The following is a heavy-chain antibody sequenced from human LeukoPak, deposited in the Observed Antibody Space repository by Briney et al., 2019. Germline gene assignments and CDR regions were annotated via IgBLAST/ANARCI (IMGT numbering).Heavy chain of an antibody. CDR1: GGTFSSYT. D-gene: IGHD1-26*01. V-gene: IGHV1-69*16. CDR2: IIPILGIA. J-gene: IGHJ6*03. CDR3: ARAWGAANYYYYMDV. Sequence: VASVKVSCKASGGTFSSYTISWVRQAPGQGLEWMGRIIPILGIANYAQKFQGRVTITTDESTSTAYMELSSLRSEDTAVYYCARAWGAANYYYYMDVWGKGTTVTVSS.